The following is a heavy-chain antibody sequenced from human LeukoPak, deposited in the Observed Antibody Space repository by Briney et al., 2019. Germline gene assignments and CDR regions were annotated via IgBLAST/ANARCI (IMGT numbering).Heavy chain of an antibody. Sequence: SGTLSLTCAVSGGSISSSNWWSWVRQPPGKGLEWIGEIYHSGSTNYNPSLKSRITISVDKSKYQFSLKLSSVTAADTAVYYCARDLKAPMTTVTADAFDIWGQGTMVTVSS. D-gene: IGHD4-17*01. CDR2: IYHSGST. J-gene: IGHJ3*02. CDR1: GGSISSSNW. V-gene: IGHV4-4*02. CDR3: ARDLKAPMTTVTADAFDI.